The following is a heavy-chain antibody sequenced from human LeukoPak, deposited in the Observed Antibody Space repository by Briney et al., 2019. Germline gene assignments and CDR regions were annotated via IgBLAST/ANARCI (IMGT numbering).Heavy chain of an antibody. CDR3: ATGAYCDH. J-gene: IGHJ4*02. Sequence: GGSLRLSCAASGLTFSNYAMNWVRQAPGKGLEWVSAISGSGGSTYYADSVKGRFTISRDNSENTLYLQMNGLRAEDTAIYFCATGAYCDHWGQGTLVTVSS. V-gene: IGHV3-23*01. CDR2: ISGSGGST. CDR1: GLTFSNYA.